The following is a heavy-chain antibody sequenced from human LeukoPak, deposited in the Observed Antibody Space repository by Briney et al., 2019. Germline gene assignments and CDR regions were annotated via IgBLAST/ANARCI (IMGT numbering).Heavy chain of an antibody. Sequence: PGGSLRLSCAASGFTFSGSAMHWVRQASGKGLEWVGRIRSKANSYATAYAASAKGRFTISRDDSKNTAYLQMNSLKTEDTAVYYCTVSYYYDSSSYPPIDYWGQGTLVTVSS. V-gene: IGHV3-73*01. CDR2: IRSKANSYAT. CDR3: TVSYYYDSSSYPPIDY. D-gene: IGHD3-22*01. CDR1: GFTFSGSA. J-gene: IGHJ4*02.